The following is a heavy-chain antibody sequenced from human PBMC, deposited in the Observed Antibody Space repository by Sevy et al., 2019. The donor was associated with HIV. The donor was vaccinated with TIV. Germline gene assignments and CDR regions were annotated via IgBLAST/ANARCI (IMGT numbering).Heavy chain of an antibody. V-gene: IGHV3-74*01. CDR2: INSDGGST. J-gene: IGHJ4*02. CDR1: GFTFSSYW. Sequence: GGSLRLSCAASGFTFSSYWMHWVRQAPGKGLVWVSRINSDGGSTSYADSVKGRFTISRDNAKNTLSLQMNSLRAEDTAVYYCARVTAQGYCSGCSCFIDYWGQGTLVTVSS. CDR3: ARVTAQGYCSGCSCFIDY. D-gene: IGHD2-15*01.